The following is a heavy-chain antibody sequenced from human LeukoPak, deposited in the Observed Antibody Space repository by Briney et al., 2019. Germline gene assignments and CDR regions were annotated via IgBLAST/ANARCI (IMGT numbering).Heavy chain of an antibody. D-gene: IGHD6-19*01. J-gene: IGHJ6*02. CDR1: GYSFTSYW. V-gene: IGHV5-51*01. CDR2: IYPGDSDT. Sequence: GESLKISCKGSGYSFTSYWIGGGRQMAGKVLEWRGIIYPGDSDTRDSPSFQGQITISANKCISTAYLQWSSLTASDTAMYYCARLTAVAGTVYYYGMDVWGQGTTVTVSS. CDR3: ARLTAVAGTVYYYGMDV.